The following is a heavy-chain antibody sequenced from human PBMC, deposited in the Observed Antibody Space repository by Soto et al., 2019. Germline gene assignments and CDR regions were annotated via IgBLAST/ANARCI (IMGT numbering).Heavy chain of an antibody. CDR1: GYTFTSYA. V-gene: IGHV1-3*01. Sequence: ASVKVSCKASGYTFTSYAMHWVRQAPGQRLEWMGWINAGSGNTKYSQKFQGRVTMTRDTSTSTVYMELSSLRSEDTAVYYCARAGERLIGGRIPSFDYWGQGTLVTVSS. CDR2: INAGSGNT. D-gene: IGHD2-15*01. J-gene: IGHJ4*02. CDR3: ARAGERLIGGRIPSFDY.